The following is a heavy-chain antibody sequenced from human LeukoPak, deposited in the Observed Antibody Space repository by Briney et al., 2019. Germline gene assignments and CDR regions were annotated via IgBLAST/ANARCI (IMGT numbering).Heavy chain of an antibody. CDR3: AREVRFSMVRGEVDC. J-gene: IGHJ4*02. V-gene: IGHV4-4*02. CDR1: GGSIGSSNW. D-gene: IGHD3-10*01. Sequence: PSETLSLTCAVSGGSIGSSNWWSWVRQPPVKGLEWIGEIYYSGNTNYNPSLKSRVTISIDKSKNQFSLKLSSVTAADTAVYYCAREVRFSMVRGEVDCWGQGTLVTVSS. CDR2: IYYSGNT.